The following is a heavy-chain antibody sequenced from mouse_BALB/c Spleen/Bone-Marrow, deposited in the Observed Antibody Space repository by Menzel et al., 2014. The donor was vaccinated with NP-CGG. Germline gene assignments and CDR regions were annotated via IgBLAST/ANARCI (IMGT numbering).Heavy chain of an antibody. J-gene: IGHJ1*01. CDR2: INPDSRTI. D-gene: IGHD1-2*01. CDR1: GFDFSRYW. V-gene: IGHV4-1*02. CDR3: ARPGYYGYQNV. Sequence: EVMLVESGGGLVQPGGSLKHSCAASGFDFSRYWMTWVRQAPGKGLEWIGEINPDSRTINYTPSLKDKFIISRDNAKNTLYLQMSKVRSEDTALYYCARPGYYGYQNVWGAGTTVTVSS.